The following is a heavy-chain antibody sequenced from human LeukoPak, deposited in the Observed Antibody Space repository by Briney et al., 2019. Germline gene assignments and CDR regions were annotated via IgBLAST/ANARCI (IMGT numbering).Heavy chain of an antibody. D-gene: IGHD5-24*01. CDR2: IYYSGST. CDR1: GGSISSYY. V-gene: IGHV4-59*08. J-gene: IGHJ6*02. Sequence: SETLSLTCTVSGGSISSYYWSWIRQPPGKGLEWIGYIYYSGSTNYNPSLKSRVTISVDTSKNQFSLKLSSVAAADTAVYYCARLQSPRAYALDVWGQGTTVTVSS. CDR3: ARLQSPRAYALDV.